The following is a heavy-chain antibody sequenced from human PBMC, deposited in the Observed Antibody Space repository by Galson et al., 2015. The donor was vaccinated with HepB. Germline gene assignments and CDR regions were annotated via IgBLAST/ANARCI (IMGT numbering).Heavy chain of an antibody. Sequence: SLRLSCAASGFTFSSSAMSWVRQAPGKGLEWVSTISASGSSTYYADSVKGRFTISRDNSRNTLYLQMDSLRAEDTAVYYCAKVPSPLQKARGVIGEWFDPWGQGTLVTVSS. J-gene: IGHJ5*02. D-gene: IGHD3-10*01. CDR1: GFTFSSSA. V-gene: IGHV3-23*01. CDR3: AKVPSPLQKARGVIGEWFDP. CDR2: ISASGSST.